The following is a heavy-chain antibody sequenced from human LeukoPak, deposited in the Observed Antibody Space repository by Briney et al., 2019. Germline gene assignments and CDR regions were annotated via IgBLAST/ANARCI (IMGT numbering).Heavy chain of an antibody. D-gene: IGHD3-10*01. V-gene: IGHV3-23*01. J-gene: IGHJ4*02. CDR3: AKDDAWLRFGE. CDR1: GFTFSNHG. CDR2: ISPSGDIT. Sequence: GGSLRPSCAASGFTFSNHGMNWVRQAPGKGLEWVSGISPSGDITYYADSVKGRFTISRDNSKNTLYLEVISLTAEDTAVYYCAKDDAWLRFGEWSQGTLVTVSS.